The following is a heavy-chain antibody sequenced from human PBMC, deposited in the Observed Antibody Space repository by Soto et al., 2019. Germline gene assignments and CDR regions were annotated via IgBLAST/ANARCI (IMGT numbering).Heavy chain of an antibody. CDR1: GYSFTRYW. CDR3: MRTKSEGYYYYGVDV. V-gene: IGHV5-51*01. J-gene: IGHJ6*04. CDR2: IYPGDSDT. Sequence: PGESLKISCQGSGYSFTRYWIGWVRQTPGKALEWMGIIYPGDSDTRYSPSFQGQVTISAVKSINTAYLQWSSLKAPDTAMYYCMRTKSEGYYYYGVDVWGKGTTVTVSS.